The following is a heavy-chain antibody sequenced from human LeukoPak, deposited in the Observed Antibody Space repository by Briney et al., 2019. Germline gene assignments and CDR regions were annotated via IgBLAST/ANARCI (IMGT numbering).Heavy chain of an antibody. CDR2: ITPNGGGT. CDR3: VRKSATRRTSEFDY. CDR1: GYTFSDYY. D-gene: IGHD2-15*01. Sequence: ASVKISWKASGYTFSDYYIHWVRQAPGQGLEWMGWITPNGGGTKYAQRFQGRVTMTRDTSISTAYMDLSSLGSDDTAVFYCVRKSATRRTSEFDYWGQGTPVTVSS. V-gene: IGHV1-2*02. J-gene: IGHJ4*02.